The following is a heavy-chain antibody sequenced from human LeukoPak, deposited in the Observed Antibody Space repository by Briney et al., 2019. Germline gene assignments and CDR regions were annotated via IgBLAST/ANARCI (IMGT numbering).Heavy chain of an antibody. CDR1: GGSIRSSSYY. CDR3: ARTANKRYFDWLLDAFDI. CDR2: IYYSGST. J-gene: IGHJ3*02. D-gene: IGHD3-9*01. Sequence: SETLSLTCTVSGGSIRSSSYYWGWIRQPPGKGLEWIGSIYYSGSTYYNPSLKSRVTISVDTSKNQSSLKLSSVTAADTAVYYCARTANKRYFDWLLDAFDIWGQGTMVTVSS. V-gene: IGHV4-39*01.